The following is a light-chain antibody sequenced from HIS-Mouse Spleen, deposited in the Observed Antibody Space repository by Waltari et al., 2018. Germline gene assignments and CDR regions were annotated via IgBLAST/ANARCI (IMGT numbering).Light chain of an antibody. V-gene: IGKV3-20*01. J-gene: IGKJ1*01. CDR2: GAS. Sequence: EIVLTQSPGTLSLSPGERATLSCRASQSVSSSYLAWYQQKPGQAPRLLIYGASSRATGIPDRLSGSGSGTDFTLTISRLEPEDFAVYYCQQYGSSPPWPFGQGTKVEIK. CDR3: QQYGSSPPWP. CDR1: QSVSSSY.